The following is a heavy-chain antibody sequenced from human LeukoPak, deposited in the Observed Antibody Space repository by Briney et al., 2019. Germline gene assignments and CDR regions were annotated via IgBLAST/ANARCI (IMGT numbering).Heavy chain of an antibody. J-gene: IGHJ6*02. V-gene: IGHV3-30*18. Sequence: GGSLRLSCAASGFTFSSYGMLWVRQAPGKGLVWVAVISYDGSNKYYADSVKGRFTISRDNSKNTLYLQMNSLRAEDTAVYYCAKDQGDYDFWSGYYNYYYYGMDVWGQGTTVTVSS. CDR3: AKDQGDYDFWSGYYNYYYYGMDV. D-gene: IGHD3-3*01. CDR1: GFTFSSYG. CDR2: ISYDGSNK.